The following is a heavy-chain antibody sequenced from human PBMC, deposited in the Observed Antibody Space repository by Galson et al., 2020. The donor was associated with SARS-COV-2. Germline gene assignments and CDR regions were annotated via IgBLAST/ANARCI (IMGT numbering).Heavy chain of an antibody. D-gene: IGHD1-26*01. CDR2: ISYDGSNK. J-gene: IGHJ4*02. CDR3: ARGRGGSYYSADY. V-gene: IGHV3-30-3*01. CDR1: GFTSSSYA. Sequence: PGGSLRLSCAASGFTSSSYAMHWVRQAPGKGLEWVAVISYDGSNKYYADSVKGRFTISRDNSKNTLYLQMNSLRAEDTAVYYCARGRGGSYYSADYWGQGTLVTVSS.